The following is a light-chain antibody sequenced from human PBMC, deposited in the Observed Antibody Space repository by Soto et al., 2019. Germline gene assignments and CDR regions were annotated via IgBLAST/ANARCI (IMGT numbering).Light chain of an antibody. CDR2: GAS. CDR3: QQANSFPFT. V-gene: IGKV1-12*02. CDR1: QGTSSY. Sequence: DIQLTQSPSFLSASVGDRVTITCRASQGTSSYLAWFQQKPGRAPKLLIYGASTLQSGVPSRFSGSGSGTDFTLTISSLQPEDFATYYCQQANSFPFTFGQGTRLEIK. J-gene: IGKJ5*01.